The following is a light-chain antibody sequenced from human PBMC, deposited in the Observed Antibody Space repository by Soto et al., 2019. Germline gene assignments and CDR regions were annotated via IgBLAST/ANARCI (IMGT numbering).Light chain of an antibody. Sequence: DIVMTQSPLSLPVTPGEPASISCRSSQSLLHSNGYNYLDWYLQKPGQSPQLLIYLGSNRASGVPDRFSGSGSGTDFTLSISRLEPEDFAVYYCQYYDESMWTFGQGTKVDIK. CDR3: QYYDESMWT. CDR1: QSLLHSNGYNY. J-gene: IGKJ1*01. CDR2: LGS. V-gene: IGKV2-28*01.